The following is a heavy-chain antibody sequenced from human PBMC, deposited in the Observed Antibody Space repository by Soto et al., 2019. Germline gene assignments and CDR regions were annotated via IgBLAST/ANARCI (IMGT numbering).Heavy chain of an antibody. CDR1: GGSISSSNW. Sequence: SETLSLTCAVSGGSISSSNWWSWVRQPPGKGLEWIGEIYHSGSTNYNPSLKSRVTISVDKSKNQFSLKLSSVTAADTAVYYCALLYDSSGYYSNAFDIWGQGTMVTVS. CDR2: IYHSGST. J-gene: IGHJ3*02. D-gene: IGHD3-22*01. CDR3: ALLYDSSGYYSNAFDI. V-gene: IGHV4-4*02.